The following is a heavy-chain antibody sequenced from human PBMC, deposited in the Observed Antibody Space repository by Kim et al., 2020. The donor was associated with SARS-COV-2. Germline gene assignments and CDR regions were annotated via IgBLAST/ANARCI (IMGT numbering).Heavy chain of an antibody. D-gene: IGHD2-2*01. CDR1: GYTFTSYD. CDR2: MNPNSGNT. J-gene: IGHJ6*03. V-gene: IGHV1-8*01. CDR3: ARGVKVPAAICYYYYYMDV. Sequence: ASVKVSCKASGYTFTSYDINWVRQATGQGLEWMGWMNPNSGNTGYAQKFQGRVTMTRNTSISTAYMELSSLRSADTAVYYCARGVKVPAAICYYYYYMDVWGKGTTVTVSS.